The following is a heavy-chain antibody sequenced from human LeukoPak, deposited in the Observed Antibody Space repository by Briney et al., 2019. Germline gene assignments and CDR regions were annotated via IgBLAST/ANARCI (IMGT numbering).Heavy chain of an antibody. V-gene: IGHV3-23*01. J-gene: IGHJ6*03. CDR3: AKAYSSSDYYYMDV. D-gene: IGHD6-6*01. CDR1: GFTFSSCA. Sequence: PGGSLRLSCAASGFTFSSCAMSWVRQAPGKGLEWVSAISASGGSTYYADSMKGRFTISRDNSKNTLYLQMNSLRAEDTAVYYCAKAYSSSDYYYMDVWGKGTTVTVSS. CDR2: ISASGGST.